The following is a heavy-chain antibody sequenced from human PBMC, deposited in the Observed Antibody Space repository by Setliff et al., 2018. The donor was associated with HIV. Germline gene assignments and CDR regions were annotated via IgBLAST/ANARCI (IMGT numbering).Heavy chain of an antibody. CDR1: DYSISSDYY. CDR2: FSPRGRT. CDR3: ASTTSGVSGSYPAHAFDI. V-gene: IGHV4-38-2*01. Sequence: SETLFLTCAVSDYSISSDYYWGWIRQPPGKGLEWIGSFSPRGRTYQNASLKSRVTISVDRSKNQFSLKLTSVTAADTAIYYCASTTSGVSGSYPAHAFDIWGQGTMVTVSS. J-gene: IGHJ3*02. D-gene: IGHD3-10*01.